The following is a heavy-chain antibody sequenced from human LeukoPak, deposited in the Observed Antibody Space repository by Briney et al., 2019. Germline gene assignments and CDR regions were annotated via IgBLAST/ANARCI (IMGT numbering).Heavy chain of an antibody. V-gene: IGHV3-33*08. CDR2: IWYDGSNK. Sequence: GGSLRLSCAASGFTFSSYSMHWVRQAPGKGLEWVAVIWYDGSNKYYADSVKGRFTISRDNSKNTLYLQMNSLRAEDTAVYYCASTSGWYEPIDYWGQGTLVTVSS. CDR3: ASTSGWYEPIDY. CDR1: GFTFSSYS. D-gene: IGHD6-19*01. J-gene: IGHJ4*02.